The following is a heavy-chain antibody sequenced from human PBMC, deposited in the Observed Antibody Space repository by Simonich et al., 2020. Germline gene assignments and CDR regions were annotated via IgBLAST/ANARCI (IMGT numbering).Heavy chain of an antibody. V-gene: IGHV3-23*01. Sequence: EVQLLESGGGLVQPGGSLRLSCAASGFTFSSYAMSWVRQAPGKGPEWVSAISGSGGRTYYADSVKGRFTISRDNSKNTLYLQMNSLRAEDTAVYYCAKRSGVSITGTFDYWGQVTLVTVSS. D-gene: IGHD1-7*01. J-gene: IGHJ4*02. CDR3: AKRSGVSITGTFDY. CDR1: GFTFSSYA. CDR2: ISGSGGRT.